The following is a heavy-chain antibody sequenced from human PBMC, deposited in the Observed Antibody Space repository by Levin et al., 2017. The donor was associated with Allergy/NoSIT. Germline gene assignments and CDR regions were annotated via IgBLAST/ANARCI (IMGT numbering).Heavy chain of an antibody. D-gene: IGHD3-22*01. Sequence: GGSLRLSCAASGFTFSTYWMSWVRQAPGKGLEWVANIKQDGSEKYYVDSVKGRFTISRDNAKNSLYLQMNSLRAEDTSIYYCARLNYYDSSGYPPAFDYWGQGTLVTVSS. CDR2: IKQDGSEK. CDR1: GFTFSTYW. V-gene: IGHV3-7*01. J-gene: IGHJ4*02. CDR3: ARLNYYDSSGYPPAFDY.